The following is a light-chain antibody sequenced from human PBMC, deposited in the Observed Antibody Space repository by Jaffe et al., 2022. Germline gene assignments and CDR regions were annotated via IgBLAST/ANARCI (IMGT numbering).Light chain of an antibody. CDR2: GAS. Sequence: DIQMTQSPSSLSASVRDRVTITCRASQGISTYLAWYQLKPGQVPKLLIYGASSLHLGVPSRFSGSGSGTDFTLTISSLQAEDVATYYCQSYYTVPITFGGGTKVEI. CDR1: QGISTY. CDR3: QSYYTVPIT. V-gene: IGKV1-27*01. J-gene: IGKJ4*01.